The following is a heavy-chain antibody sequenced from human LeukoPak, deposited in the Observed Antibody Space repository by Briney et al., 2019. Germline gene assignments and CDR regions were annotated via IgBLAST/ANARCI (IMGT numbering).Heavy chain of an antibody. V-gene: IGHV3-23*01. J-gene: IGHJ6*03. Sequence: GGSLRLSCSASGFTFSSYWMSWVRQAPGKGLEWVSAISGSGGSTYFADSVKGRFTISRDNSKNTLYLQMNSLRAEDTAVYYCAKRRGLELLYYYYMDVWGKGTTVTVSS. D-gene: IGHD1-7*01. CDR3: AKRRGLELLYYYYMDV. CDR1: GFTFSSYW. CDR2: ISGSGGST.